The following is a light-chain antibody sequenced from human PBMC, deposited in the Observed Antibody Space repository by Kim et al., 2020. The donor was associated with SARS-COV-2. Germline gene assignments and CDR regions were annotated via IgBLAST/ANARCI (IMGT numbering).Light chain of an antibody. Sequence: VSPGQTASITCSGDKLGDKYACWYQQKPGQSPVLVIYQDSKRPSGIPERISGSNAGNTATLTISGTQAMDEADYYCQAWDSSTVVFGGGTKVTVL. V-gene: IGLV3-1*01. CDR1: KLGDKY. CDR3: QAWDSSTVV. CDR2: QDS. J-gene: IGLJ2*01.